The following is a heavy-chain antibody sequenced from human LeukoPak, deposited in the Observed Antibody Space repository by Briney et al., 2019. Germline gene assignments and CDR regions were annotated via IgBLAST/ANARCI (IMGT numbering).Heavy chain of an antibody. J-gene: IGHJ3*02. Sequence: ASVKVSCKVSGYTLTELSMHWVRQAPGKGLEWMGGFDPEDGETIYAQKFQGRVTMTEDTSTDTAYMELSSLRSEDTAVYYCATDFPPIVPGAAAADDAFDIWGQGTMVTVSS. CDR3: ATDFPPIVPGAAAADDAFDI. V-gene: IGHV1-24*01. CDR1: GYTLTELS. CDR2: FDPEDGET. D-gene: IGHD6-13*01.